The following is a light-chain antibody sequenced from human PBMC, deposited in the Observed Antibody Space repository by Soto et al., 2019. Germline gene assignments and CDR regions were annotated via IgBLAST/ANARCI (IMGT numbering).Light chain of an antibody. V-gene: IGKV3-20*01. CDR3: QQYDNSPIT. CDR2: GAS. CDR1: QSVSNDF. J-gene: IGKJ5*01. Sequence: ENVPTQSSRILSLYTAQTVTLTCRASQSVSNDFLPWYQQKPGQAPRLLIYGASSRATGIPDRFSGSGSGTDFTLTICRLEPEDFAVYYCQQYDNSPITFGQGTRTEIK.